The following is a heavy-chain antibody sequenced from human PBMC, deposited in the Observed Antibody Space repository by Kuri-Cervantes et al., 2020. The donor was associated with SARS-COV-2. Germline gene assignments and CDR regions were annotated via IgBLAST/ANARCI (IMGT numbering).Heavy chain of an antibody. CDR3: AKDHTVAGPWGAFDI. CDR1: GFTFSSYA. D-gene: IGHD6-19*01. CDR2: ISGSGGST. Sequence: GESLKISGAASGFTFSSYAMSWVLQAPGKGLEWVSAISGSGGSTYYADSVKGRFTISRDNAKNSLYLQMNSLRAEDTALYYCAKDHTVAGPWGAFDIWGQGTMVTVSS. J-gene: IGHJ3*02. V-gene: IGHV3-23*01.